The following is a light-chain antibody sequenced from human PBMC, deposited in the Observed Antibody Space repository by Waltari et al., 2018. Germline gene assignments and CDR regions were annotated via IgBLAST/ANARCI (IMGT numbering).Light chain of an antibody. V-gene: IGLV1-47*01. CDR3: AGWDDSLSAWV. J-gene: IGLJ3*02. CDR2: KHE. CDR1: NSNIGRTH. Sequence: QSVLPQPPSASGTPGQTVTISCSGSNSNIGRTHVSWYHHLPGTAPNPLILKHEPRPSGVPDRFSGSKSGTSASLAISGLRSEDEADYYCAGWDDSLSAWVFGGGTKLTVL.